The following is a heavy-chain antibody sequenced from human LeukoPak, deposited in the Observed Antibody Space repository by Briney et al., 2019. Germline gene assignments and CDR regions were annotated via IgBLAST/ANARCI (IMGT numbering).Heavy chain of an antibody. CDR1: GFTFSSYG. CDR2: ISYDGSNK. CDR3: AKEELDCSSTSCLVDY. J-gene: IGHJ4*02. V-gene: IGHV3-30*18. Sequence: GGSLRLSCAASGFTFSSYGMHWVRQAPGKGLEWVAVISYDGSNKYYADSVKGRFTISRDNSKNTLYLQMNSLRPEDTAVYYCAKEELDCSSTSCLVDYWGQGTLVTVSS. D-gene: IGHD2-2*01.